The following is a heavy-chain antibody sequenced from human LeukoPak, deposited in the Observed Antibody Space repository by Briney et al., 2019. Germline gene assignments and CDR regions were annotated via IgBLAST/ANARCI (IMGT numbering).Heavy chain of an antibody. Sequence: TLSLTCAVSGGSISGGGYSWSWIRQPPGKNLEWIGYIYDSGSTYYNPSLKSRVTISIDRSKNQFSLKLSSVTAADTAVYYCARYGGSGTYFFDYWGQGTLVTVSS. CDR3: ARYGGSGTYFFDY. D-gene: IGHD3-10*01. V-gene: IGHV4-30-2*01. CDR2: IYDSGST. CDR1: GGSISGGGYS. J-gene: IGHJ4*02.